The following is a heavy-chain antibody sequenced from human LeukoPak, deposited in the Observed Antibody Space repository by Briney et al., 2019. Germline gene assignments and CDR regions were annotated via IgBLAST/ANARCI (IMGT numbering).Heavy chain of an antibody. D-gene: IGHD2-2*01. CDR3: ARDRLGCSSTSCSKLLDY. CDR1: GFTFSSYS. Sequence: GGSLRLSCAASGFTFSSYSMNWVRQAPGKGLEWVSYISSSSSTIYYADSVKGRFTISRDNAKNSLYLQMNSLRAEDTAVYYCARDRLGCSSTSCSKLLDYWGQGTLVTVSS. J-gene: IGHJ4*02. V-gene: IGHV3-48*01. CDR2: ISSSSSTI.